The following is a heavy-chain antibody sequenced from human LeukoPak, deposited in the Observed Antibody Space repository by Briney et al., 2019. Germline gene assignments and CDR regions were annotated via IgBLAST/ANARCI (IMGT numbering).Heavy chain of an antibody. CDR1: GGSFSGYY. Sequence: SETLSLTCAVYGGSFSGYYWSWIRQPPGKGLEWIGEINHSGSTNYNPSLKSRVTILVDTSKNQFSLKLSSVTAADTAVYYCARAVTYYDFWSGYSYYYYYMDVWGKGTTVTVSS. V-gene: IGHV4-34*01. D-gene: IGHD3-3*01. J-gene: IGHJ6*03. CDR3: ARAVTYYDFWSGYSYYYYYMDV. CDR2: INHSGST.